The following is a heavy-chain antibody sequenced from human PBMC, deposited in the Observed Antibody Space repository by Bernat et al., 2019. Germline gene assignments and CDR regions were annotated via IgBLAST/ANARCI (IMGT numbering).Heavy chain of an antibody. J-gene: IGHJ4*02. D-gene: IGHD2-2*01. CDR2: ISYDGSNK. V-gene: IGHV3-30*18. CDR3: AKGGAVVVPAASLLGY. Sequence: QVQLVESGGGVVQPGRSLRLSCAASGFTFSSYGMHWVRQAPGKGLEWVAVISYDGSNKYYADSVKGRFTISRDNSKNTLYLQMNSLRAEDTAVYYCAKGGAVVVPAASLLGYWGQGTLVTVSS. CDR1: GFTFSSYG.